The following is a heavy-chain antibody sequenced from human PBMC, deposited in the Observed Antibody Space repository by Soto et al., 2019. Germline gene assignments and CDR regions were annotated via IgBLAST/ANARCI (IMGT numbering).Heavy chain of an antibody. CDR1: GFTFSSYE. CDR2: ISSSGSTI. Sequence: ESGGGLVQPGGSLRLSCAASGFTFSSYEMNWVRQAPGKGLEWVSYISSSGSTIYYADSVKGRFTISRDNAKNSLYLQMNSLRAEDTAVYYCARELRRKSSSWGFDYWGQGTLVTVSS. J-gene: IGHJ4*02. V-gene: IGHV3-48*03. D-gene: IGHD6-13*01. CDR3: ARELRRKSSSWGFDY.